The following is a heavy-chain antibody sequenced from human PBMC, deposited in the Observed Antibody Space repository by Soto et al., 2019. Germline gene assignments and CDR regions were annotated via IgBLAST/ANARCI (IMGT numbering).Heavy chain of an antibody. CDR3: AKDRLGGNFDY. J-gene: IGHJ4*02. CDR1: GFIFNNYA. V-gene: IGHV3-23*01. CDR2: ISGTGGST. Sequence: GSLRLSCAASGFIFNNYAMNWVRQAPGKGLEWVATISGTGGSTYYADSVKDRFTISKDNSKNTLYLQMNSLRVEDTAVYYCAKDRLGGNFDYWGQGTQVTVSS.